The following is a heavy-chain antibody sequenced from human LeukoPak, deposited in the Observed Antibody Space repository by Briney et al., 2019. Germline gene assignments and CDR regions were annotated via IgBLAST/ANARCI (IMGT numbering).Heavy chain of an antibody. CDR2: IYYSGST. V-gene: IGHV4-59*01. J-gene: IGHJ5*02. CDR3: ARQEQQLIYNWFDP. Sequence: SETLSLTSTVSGGSISSYYWSWLRQPPGKGLEWIVYIYYSGSTNYNPSLKSRATISVDTSKNQFSLKLSSVTAADTAVYYCARQEQQLIYNWFDPWGQGTLVIVSS. D-gene: IGHD6-13*01. CDR1: GGSISSYY.